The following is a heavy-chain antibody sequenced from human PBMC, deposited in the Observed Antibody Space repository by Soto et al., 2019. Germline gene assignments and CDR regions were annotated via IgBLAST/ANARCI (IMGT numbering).Heavy chain of an antibody. CDR2: ISAHNGNT. Sequence: QVHLVQSGAEVKKPGASVKVSCKCSGYTFTSYGITWVRQAPGQGLEWMGWISAHNGNTDYAQKLQGRVTVTRDTSTSTAYMELRSLRSDDPAVYYCERGRYGDYWGQGALVTVSS. CDR1: GYTFTSYG. CDR3: ERGRYGDY. J-gene: IGHJ4*02. D-gene: IGHD1-1*01. V-gene: IGHV1-18*01.